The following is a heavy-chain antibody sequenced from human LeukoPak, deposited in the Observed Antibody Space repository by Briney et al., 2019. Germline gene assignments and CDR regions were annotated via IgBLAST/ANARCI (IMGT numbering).Heavy chain of an antibody. CDR1: GFTFSDYH. D-gene: IGHD3-10*01. CDR2: ITSSGGSSVLEF. J-gene: IGHJ5*02. Sequence: GGSLRLSCAASGFTFSDYHMAWIRQAPGKGLECISYITSSGGSSVLEFYYTDSVQGRFTISRDNATVYLQMNRLRADDTAVYYCARGTYYSGSGLGNWFDPWGQGTLVTVSS. CDR3: ARGTYYSGSGLGNWFDP. V-gene: IGHV3-11*01.